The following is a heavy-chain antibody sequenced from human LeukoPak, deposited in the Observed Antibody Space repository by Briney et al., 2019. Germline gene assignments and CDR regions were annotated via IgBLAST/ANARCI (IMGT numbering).Heavy chain of an antibody. CDR2: LYSDGRS. D-gene: IGHD3-16*02. CDR1: GFTVSSKY. V-gene: IGHV3-53*04. CDR3: VSYRPYNWFDP. J-gene: IGHJ5*02. Sequence: PGGSLRLSCAASGFTVSSKYMTWVRQAPGKGLEWVSVLYSDGRSDYTDSVKGRFTISRHNSKNTLYLQMNSLRVEDTAVYYCVSYRPYNWFDPWGQGTLVTVSS.